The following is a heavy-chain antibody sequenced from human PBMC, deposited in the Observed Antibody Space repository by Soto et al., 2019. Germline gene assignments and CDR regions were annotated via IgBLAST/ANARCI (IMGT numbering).Heavy chain of an antibody. CDR2: IYYSGST. J-gene: IGHJ6*02. CDR3: ARDSTPPYSSSWKSYYYYYGMDV. CDR1: GGSVSSGSYY. V-gene: IGHV4-61*01. Sequence: PSETLSLTCTVSGGSVSSGSYYWSWIRQPPGKGLEWIGYIYYSGSTNYNPSLKSRVTISVDTSKNQFSLKLSSVTAADTAVYYCARDSTPPYSSSWKSYYYYYGMDVWGQGTTVTVSS. D-gene: IGHD6-13*01.